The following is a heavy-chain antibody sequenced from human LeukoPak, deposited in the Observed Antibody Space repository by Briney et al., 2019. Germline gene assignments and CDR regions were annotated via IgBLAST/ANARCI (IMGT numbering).Heavy chain of an antibody. CDR1: GGSINSHY. Sequence: PSETLSLTCSVSGGSINSHYWSWIRQSPGKGLEWIGYVFNGGSTNYNPSLKSRVTMSLDTSRDQFSLKLTSVTAADTAVYYCASRNDILTGYVSDFWGQGTLVTVSS. CDR3: ASRNDILTGYVSDF. CDR2: VFNGGST. V-gene: IGHV4-59*08. D-gene: IGHD3-9*01. J-gene: IGHJ4*02.